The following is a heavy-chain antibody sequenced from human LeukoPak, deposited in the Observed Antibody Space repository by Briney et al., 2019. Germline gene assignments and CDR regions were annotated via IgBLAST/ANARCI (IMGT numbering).Heavy chain of an antibody. CDR1: GYSISSGYY. D-gene: IGHD3-22*01. Sequence: PSETLSLTCAVSGYSISSGYYWGWIGQPPGKGLEWIGSIYHSGSTYYNPSLKSRVTISVDTSKNQFSLKLSSVTAADTAVYYCARDYYDSSGYGDYWGQGTLVTVSS. J-gene: IGHJ4*02. CDR3: ARDYYDSSGYGDY. CDR2: IYHSGST. V-gene: IGHV4-38-2*02.